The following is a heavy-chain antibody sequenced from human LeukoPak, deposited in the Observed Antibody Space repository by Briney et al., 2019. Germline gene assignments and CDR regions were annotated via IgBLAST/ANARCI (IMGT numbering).Heavy chain of an antibody. Sequence: GGSLRLSCAASGFTVSSNYMSWVRQAPGKGLEWVSVIYSGGSTYYADSVKGRFTISRDNSKNTLYLQMNSLRAEDTAVYYCARGLGGSYYGYYYGMDVWGQGTTVTVSS. D-gene: IGHD1-26*01. V-gene: IGHV3-66*01. CDR1: GFTVSSNY. J-gene: IGHJ6*02. CDR3: ARGLGGSYYGYYYGMDV. CDR2: IYSGGST.